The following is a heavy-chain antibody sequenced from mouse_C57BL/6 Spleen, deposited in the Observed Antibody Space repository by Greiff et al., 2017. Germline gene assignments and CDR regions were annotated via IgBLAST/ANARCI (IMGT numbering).Heavy chain of an antibody. CDR2: IYPGSGST. CDR1: GYTFTSYW. J-gene: IGHJ2*01. CDR3: ARCYGNYVGDY. V-gene: IGHV1-55*01. Sequence: IQLQQPGAELVKPGASVKMSCKASGYTFTSYWITWVKQRPGQGLEWIGDIYPGSGSTNYNEKFKSKATLTVDTSSSTAYMQLSSLTSEDSAVYYCARCYGNYVGDYWGQGTTLTVSS. D-gene: IGHD2-1*01.